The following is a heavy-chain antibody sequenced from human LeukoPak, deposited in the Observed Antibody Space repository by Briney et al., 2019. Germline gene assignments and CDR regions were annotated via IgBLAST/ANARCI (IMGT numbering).Heavy chain of an antibody. CDR2: IYYSGST. Sequence: PSETLSLTCTVSGGSISSGGYYWSWIRQHPGKGLEWIGYIYYSGSTYYNPSLKSRVTISVDTSKNQFSLKLSSETAADTAVYYCARVTGDSSGYPDYWGQGTLVTVSS. CDR3: ARVTGDSSGYPDY. J-gene: IGHJ4*02. V-gene: IGHV4-31*03. D-gene: IGHD3-22*01. CDR1: GGSISSGGYY.